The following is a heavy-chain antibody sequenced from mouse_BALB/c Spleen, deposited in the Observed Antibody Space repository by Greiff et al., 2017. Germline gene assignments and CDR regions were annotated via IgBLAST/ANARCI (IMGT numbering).Heavy chain of an antibody. CDR3: AQYYGSSQAWFAY. Sequence: DVMLVESGGGLVKPGGSLKLSCAASGFTFSSYAMSWVRQTPEKRLEWVATISSGGSYTYYPDSVKGRFTISRDNAKNTLYLQMSSLRSEDTAMYYCAQYYGSSQAWFAYWGQGTLVTVSA. J-gene: IGHJ3*01. V-gene: IGHV5-9-1*01. CDR2: ISSGGSYT. CDR1: GFTFSSYA. D-gene: IGHD1-1*01.